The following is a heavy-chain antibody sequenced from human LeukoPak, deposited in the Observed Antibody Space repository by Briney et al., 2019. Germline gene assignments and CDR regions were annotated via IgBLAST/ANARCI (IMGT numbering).Heavy chain of an antibody. D-gene: IGHD6-19*01. CDR1: GGTFSSYA. CDR3: ARDRGSEQWLGPRDTYYFDY. Sequence: EASVKVSCKASGGTFSSYAISWVRQAPGQGLEWMGGILPIFGTANYAQKFQGRVTITADESTSTAYMELSSPRSEDTAVYYCARDRGSEQWLGPRDTYYFDYWGQGTLVTVSS. J-gene: IGHJ4*02. V-gene: IGHV1-69*13. CDR2: ILPIFGTA.